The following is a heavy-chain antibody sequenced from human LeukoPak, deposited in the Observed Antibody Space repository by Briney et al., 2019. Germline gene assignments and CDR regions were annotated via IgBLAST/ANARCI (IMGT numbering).Heavy chain of an antibody. CDR2: IIPIFGGA. CDR1: EGTFNSYG. Sequence: SVKVSCTASEGTFNSYGISWVRQAPGRGLQWMGGIIPIFGGAYYAQEFQGRLTITADKSTTTAYMELSSLRSEDTAVYYCAGQLGLAAPGTGWFDPWGQGTLVTVSS. J-gene: IGHJ5*02. CDR3: AGQLGLAAPGTGWFDP. D-gene: IGHD6-13*01. V-gene: IGHV1-69*06.